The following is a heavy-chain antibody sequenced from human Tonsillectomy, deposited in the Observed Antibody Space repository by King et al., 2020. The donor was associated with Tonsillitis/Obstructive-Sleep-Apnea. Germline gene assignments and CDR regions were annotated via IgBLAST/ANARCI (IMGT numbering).Heavy chain of an antibody. CDR2: IWYDGSNK. V-gene: IGHV3-33*01. CDR3: ARDWVALDGSLM. D-gene: IGHD2-8*01. CDR1: GFIFSSYG. Sequence: VQLVESGGGVVQLGGPLRLSCAASGFIFSSYGMPGVRKAPGKGLEGVAVIWYDGSNKYYADSVKGRFIISRDNSKNTLYLQMNSLRAEDTAVYYCARDWVALDGSLMWGQGTLVTVSS. J-gene: IGHJ4*02.